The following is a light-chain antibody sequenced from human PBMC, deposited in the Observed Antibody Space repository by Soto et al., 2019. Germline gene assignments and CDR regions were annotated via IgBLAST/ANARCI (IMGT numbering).Light chain of an antibody. CDR3: SSYTSSSTLWV. V-gene: IGLV2-14*01. CDR2: EVS. Sequence: QSVLTQPASVSGSPGQSITISCTGTSSDVGGHNYVSWYQHHPGKAPKLMIYEVSNRPSGVSNRFSGSKSGNTASLTISGLQAEDEADYYCSSYTSSSTLWVFGGGTKLTVL. CDR1: SSDVGGHNY. J-gene: IGLJ3*02.